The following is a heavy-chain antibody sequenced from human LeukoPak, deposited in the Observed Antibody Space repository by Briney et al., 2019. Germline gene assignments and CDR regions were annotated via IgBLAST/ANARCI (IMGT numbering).Heavy chain of an antibody. CDR1: GGSISSGSYY. CDR2: IYTSGST. V-gene: IGHV4-61*02. CDR3: ARDRGWELALWCDY. Sequence: PSETLSLTCTVSGGSISSGSYYWSWIRQPAGKGLEWIGRIYTSGSTNYNPSLKSRVTISVDTSKNQFSLKLSSVTAADTAVYYCARDRGWELALWCDYWGQGTLVTVSS. J-gene: IGHJ4*02. D-gene: IGHD1-26*01.